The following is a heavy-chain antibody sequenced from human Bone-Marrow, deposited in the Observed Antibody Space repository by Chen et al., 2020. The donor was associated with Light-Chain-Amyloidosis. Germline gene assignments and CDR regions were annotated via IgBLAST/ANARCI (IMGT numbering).Heavy chain of an antibody. CDR2: SWFDGGK. J-gene: IGHJ5*02. CDR1: GFIFSNYD. D-gene: IGHD2-2*02. V-gene: IGHV3-33*01. Sequence: QVKLVESGGGVVQPGRSLRLSGAASGFIFSNYDMDWVRPAPGKGLEWVAVSWFDGGKYHAESVQGRFTISRDNSKNALYLQMNSLTAEDTAVYYCARDSGITDCTSGRCYNYNWFDPWGQGTLVTVSS. CDR3: ARDSGITDCTSGRCYNYNWFDP.